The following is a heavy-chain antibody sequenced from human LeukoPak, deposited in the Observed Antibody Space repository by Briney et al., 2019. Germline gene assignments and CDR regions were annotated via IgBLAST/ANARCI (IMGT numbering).Heavy chain of an antibody. CDR3: ARDPTRGPAAIPY. CDR2: ISSSSSYI. CDR1: GFTFSSYS. V-gene: IGHV3-21*01. Sequence: PGGSLRLSCAASGFTFSSYSMNWVRQAPGEGLEWVSSISSSSSYIYYADSVKGRFTISRDNAKNSLYLQMNSLRAEDTAVYYCARDPTRGPAAIPYWGQGTLVTVSS. D-gene: IGHD2-2*01. J-gene: IGHJ4*02.